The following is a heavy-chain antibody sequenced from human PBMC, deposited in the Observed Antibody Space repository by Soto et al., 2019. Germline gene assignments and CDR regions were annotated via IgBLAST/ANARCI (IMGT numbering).Heavy chain of an antibody. V-gene: IGHV4-39*02. J-gene: IGHJ4*02. CDR3: ARDSPPIDY. CDR2: VHHSVTT. CDR1: GGPVGRTSFY. Sequence: PSETLSLACDVSGGPVGRTSFYWGWLRQSPGKGLEWIGSVHHSVTTYYNPSLKGRVTISMDTTKNQFSLSLTSVTAAATAVYYCARDSPPIDYWGQGTLVTVSS.